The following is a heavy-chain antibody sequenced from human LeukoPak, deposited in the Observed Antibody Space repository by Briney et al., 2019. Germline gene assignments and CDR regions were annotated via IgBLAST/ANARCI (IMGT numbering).Heavy chain of an antibody. CDR3: ARDVTMIRGVIGDS. CDR1: GFTFDDYG. D-gene: IGHD3-10*01. Sequence: PGGSLRLSCAASGFTFDDYGMSWVRQAPGKGLEWVSYISRSSSTIYYADSVKGRFTISRDNAKNSLYLQMNSLRAEDTAVYYCARDVTMIRGVIGDSWGQGTLVTVSS. V-gene: IGHV3-48*01. J-gene: IGHJ4*02. CDR2: ISRSSSTI.